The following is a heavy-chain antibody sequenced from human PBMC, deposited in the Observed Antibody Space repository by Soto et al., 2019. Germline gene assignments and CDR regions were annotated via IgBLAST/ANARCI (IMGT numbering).Heavy chain of an antibody. J-gene: IGHJ3*02. Sequence: ASVKVSCKASGYTFTGYYMHWVRQAPGQGLEWMGWINPNSGGTNYAQKFQGWVTMTRDTSISTAYMELSRLRSDDTAVYYCARETPITGEGQGAFDIWGQGTMVTVSS. CDR2: INPNSGGT. D-gene: IGHD7-27*01. CDR3: ARETPITGEGQGAFDI. V-gene: IGHV1-2*04. CDR1: GYTFTGYY.